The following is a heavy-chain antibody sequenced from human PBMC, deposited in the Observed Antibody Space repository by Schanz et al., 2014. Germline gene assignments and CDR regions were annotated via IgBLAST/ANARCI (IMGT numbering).Heavy chain of an antibody. J-gene: IGHJ4*02. CDR1: RFTVTNAW. Sequence: VQLVESGGGLVQPGGSLTLSCAASRFTVTNAWMSWVRQAPGKGLEWVGVISYDGSKKSYADSVKGRFTISRDNSKNTLYLQMNSLRPEDTAVYYCARGGFGEVSYFDYWGQGTLVTVSS. D-gene: IGHD3-10*01. V-gene: IGHV3-30*03. CDR2: ISYDGSKK. CDR3: ARGGFGEVSYFDY.